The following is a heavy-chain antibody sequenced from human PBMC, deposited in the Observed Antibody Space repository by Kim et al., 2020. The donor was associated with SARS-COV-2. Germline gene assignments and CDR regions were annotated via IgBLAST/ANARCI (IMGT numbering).Heavy chain of an antibody. CDR3: VRHPGKGEHGFDF. Sequence: GGSLRLSCAASGFSFSNYWMNWILQAPGKGLLWVSRISPDGRSISYADSVKGRFTISRDNAKNTLYLEMNNLRAEDTAVYHCVRHPGKGEHGFDFWGQGTLVTVSS. CDR2: ISPDGRSI. CDR1: GFSFSNYW. V-gene: IGHV3-74*01. J-gene: IGHJ4*02.